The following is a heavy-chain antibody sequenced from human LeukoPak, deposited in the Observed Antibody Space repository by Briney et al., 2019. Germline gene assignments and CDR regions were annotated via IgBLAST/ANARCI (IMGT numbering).Heavy chain of an antibody. Sequence: ASVKVSCKVSGYTLTELSMHWVRQAPGKGLEWMRGFDPEDGETIYAQKFQGRVTMTEDTSTDTAYMELSSLRSEDTAVYYCATDPVWFGELLYTRDYWGQGTLVTVSS. J-gene: IGHJ4*02. CDR1: GYTLTELS. CDR3: ATDPVWFGELLYTRDY. D-gene: IGHD3-10*01. V-gene: IGHV1-24*01. CDR2: FDPEDGET.